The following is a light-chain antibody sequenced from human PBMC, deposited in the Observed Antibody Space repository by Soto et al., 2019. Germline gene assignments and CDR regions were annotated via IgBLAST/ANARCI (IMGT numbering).Light chain of an antibody. V-gene: IGLV1-40*01. J-gene: IGLJ1*01. CDR2: GNS. CDR3: QSYDTSLSALYV. Sequence: VLTQPPSVSGAPGQRVTISCTGSNSNIGAGYDVHWYQLLPGTAPKLLIYGNSNRPSGVPDRFSGSKPGTSAPLAITGLQAEDEADYYCQSYDTSLSALYVFGTGTKVTVL. CDR1: NSNIGAGYD.